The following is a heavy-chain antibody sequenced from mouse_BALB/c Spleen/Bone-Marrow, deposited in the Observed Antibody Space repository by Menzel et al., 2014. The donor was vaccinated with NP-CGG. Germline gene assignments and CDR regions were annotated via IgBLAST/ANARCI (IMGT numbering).Heavy chain of an antibody. CDR1: GFTFSDYG. J-gene: IGHJ4*01. V-gene: IGHV5-15*02. CDR3: ARGGKIYYAMDY. CDR2: ISNLAYSI. Sequence: EVHLVESGGGLVQPGGSRKLSCAASGFTFSDYGMAWVRQAPGKGPEWVAFISNLAYSIYYADTVTGRFTISRENAKNTLYLEMSSLRSGDTAMYYCARGGKIYYAMDYWGQGTSVTVSS.